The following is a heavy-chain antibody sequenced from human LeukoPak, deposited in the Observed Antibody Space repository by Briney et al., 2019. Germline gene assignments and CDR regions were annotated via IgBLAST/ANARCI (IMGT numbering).Heavy chain of an antibody. J-gene: IGHJ4*02. D-gene: IGHD4-17*01. CDR1: GGTFSSYA. CDR2: IIPIFGTA. V-gene: IGHV1-69*13. CDR3: ARDDGDYAHPVDY. Sequence: SVKVSCKASGGTFSSYAISWVRQAPGQGLEWMGGIIPIFGTANYAQKFQGRVTITADESTSTAYMELSSLRSEDTAVYYCARDDGDYAHPVDYWGQGTLVTVSS.